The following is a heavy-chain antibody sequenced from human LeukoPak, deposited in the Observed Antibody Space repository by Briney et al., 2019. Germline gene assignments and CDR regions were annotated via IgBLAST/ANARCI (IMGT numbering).Heavy chain of an antibody. CDR2: ISSSSSSYI. Sequence: GGSLRLSCAASGFTFSSYSMNWVRQAPGKGLGWVSSISSSSSSYIYYADSVKGRFTISRDNAKNSLYLQMNSLRAEDTAVYYCARDLDDAFDIWGQGTMVTVSS. J-gene: IGHJ3*02. CDR3: ARDLDDAFDI. V-gene: IGHV3-21*01. CDR1: GFTFSSYS. D-gene: IGHD1-1*01.